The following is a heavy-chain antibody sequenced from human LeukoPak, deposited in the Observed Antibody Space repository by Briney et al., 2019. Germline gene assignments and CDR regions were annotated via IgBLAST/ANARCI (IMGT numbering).Heavy chain of an antibody. CDR2: ISYDGSNK. J-gene: IGHJ4*02. CDR3: AIVDDSSGYCFDY. V-gene: IGHV3-30*03. D-gene: IGHD3-22*01. CDR1: GFTFSSYG. Sequence: PGRSLRLSCAASGFTFSSYGMHWVHQAPGKGLEWVAVISYDGSNKYYADSVKGRFTISRDNSKNTLYLQMNSLRAEDTAVYYCAIVDDSSGYCFDYWGQGTLVTVSS.